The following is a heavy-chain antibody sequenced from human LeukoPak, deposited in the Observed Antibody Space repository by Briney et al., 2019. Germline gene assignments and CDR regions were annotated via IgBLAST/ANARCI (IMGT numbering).Heavy chain of an antibody. J-gene: IGHJ2*01. CDR1: DDSIRSYY. D-gene: IGHD6-13*01. V-gene: IGHV4-59*01. CDR3: ARVRGIPDWYFDL. CDR2: VHYSGST. Sequence: SETLSLTCTVSDDSIRSYYWSWIRQPPGKGLEWIGYVHYSGSTNYNPSLKSRVTISVDTSKNHLSLKLSSVTAADTAVYYCARVRGIPDWYFDLWGRGTLVTVSS.